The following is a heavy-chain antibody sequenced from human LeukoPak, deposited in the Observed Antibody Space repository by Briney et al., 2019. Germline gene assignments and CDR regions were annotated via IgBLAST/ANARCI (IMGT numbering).Heavy chain of an antibody. D-gene: IGHD3-9*01. CDR3: ARGHYYDILTGYYTYYFDY. CDR2: IYTSGST. V-gene: IGHV4-4*07. J-gene: IGHJ4*02. Sequence: SETLSLTCISGESTTSYYWSWIRQPAGKGLEWIGRIYTSGSTNYNPSLKSRVTMSVDTSKNQFSLKLSSVTAADTAVYYCARGHYYDILTGYYTYYFDYWGQGTLVTVSS. CDR1: GESTTSYY.